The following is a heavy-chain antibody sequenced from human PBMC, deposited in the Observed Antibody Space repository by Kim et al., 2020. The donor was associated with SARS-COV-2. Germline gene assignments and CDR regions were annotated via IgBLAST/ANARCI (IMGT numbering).Heavy chain of an antibody. D-gene: IGHD3-10*01. Sequence: SQTLSLTCAISGDSVSSNSAAWNWIRQSPSRGLEWLGRTYYRSKWYNDYAVSVKSRITINPDTSKNQFSLQLNSVTPEDTAVYYCARDWTNWFGELLPYNYYYYGMDVWGQGTTVTVSS. J-gene: IGHJ6*02. CDR2: TYYRSKWYN. V-gene: IGHV6-1*01. CDR1: GDSVSSNSAA. CDR3: ARDWTNWFGELLPYNYYYYGMDV.